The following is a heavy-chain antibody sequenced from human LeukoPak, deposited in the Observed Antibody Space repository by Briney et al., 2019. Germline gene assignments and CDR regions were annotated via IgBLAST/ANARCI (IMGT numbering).Heavy chain of an antibody. CDR1: GGSISSGGYS. V-gene: IGHV4-30-2*01. CDR2: IYHSGST. Sequence: SQTLSLTCTVSGGSISSGGYSWSWIRQPPGKGLEWIGYIYHSGSTYYNPSLKSRVTISVDRSKNQFSLKLSSVTAADTAVYYCARAPFGYSSSWYSGMDVWGKGTTVTVSS. D-gene: IGHD6-13*01. J-gene: IGHJ6*04. CDR3: ARAPFGYSSSWYSGMDV.